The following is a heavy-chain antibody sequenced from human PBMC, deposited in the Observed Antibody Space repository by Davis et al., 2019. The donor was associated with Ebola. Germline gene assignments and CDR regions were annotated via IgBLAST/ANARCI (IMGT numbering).Heavy chain of an antibody. CDR1: GYTFTSYA. V-gene: IGHV1-3*01. D-gene: IGHD3-3*01. Sequence: ASVKVSCKASGYTFTSYAMHWVRQAPGQRLEWMGWINAGNGNTNYSQKFQGRVTITRDTSASTAYMELSSLRSEDTAVYYCARDYYDFWSGYFFYYYGMDVWGQGTTVTVSS. CDR2: INAGNGNT. J-gene: IGHJ6*02. CDR3: ARDYYDFWSGYFFYYYGMDV.